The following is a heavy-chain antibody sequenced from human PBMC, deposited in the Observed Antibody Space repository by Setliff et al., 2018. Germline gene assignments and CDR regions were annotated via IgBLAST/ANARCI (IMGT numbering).Heavy chain of an antibody. Sequence: PSETLSLTCTVSGGSITNFYWNWIRQSPGKGLEWIGYIYSSGITNYNPSLKSRLTMSVDTSENQFSLHLSSMTAADTAVYYCARQPPLNWAIPFDLWGQGKRVTVS. CDR2: IYSSGIT. CDR3: ARQPPLNWAIPFDL. J-gene: IGHJ3*01. D-gene: IGHD7-27*01. V-gene: IGHV4-59*08. CDR1: GGSITNFY.